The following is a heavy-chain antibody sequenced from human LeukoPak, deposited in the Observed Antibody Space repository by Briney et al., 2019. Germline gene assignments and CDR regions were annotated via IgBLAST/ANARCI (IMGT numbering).Heavy chain of an antibody. CDR3: ATSSVVVPAAMGY. CDR2: IIPIFGTA. D-gene: IGHD2-2*01. J-gene: IGHJ4*02. CDR1: GGTFSSYA. Sequence: SVKVSCKASGGTFSSYAISWVRQAPGQGLEWMGGIIPIFGTAIYAQKFQGRVTMTEDTSTDTAYMELSSLRSEDTAVYYCATSSVVVPAAMGYWGQGTLVTVSS. V-gene: IGHV1-69*06.